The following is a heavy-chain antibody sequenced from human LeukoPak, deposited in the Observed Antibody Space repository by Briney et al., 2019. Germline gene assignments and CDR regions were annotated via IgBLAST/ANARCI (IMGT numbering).Heavy chain of an antibody. J-gene: IGHJ4*02. CDR3: ARGAALFDIVVVPAAIPFDY. V-gene: IGHV1-2*04. CDR2: INPNSGGT. D-gene: IGHD2-2*01. CDR1: GYTFTGYY. Sequence: ASVKVSCKASGYTFTGYYMHWVRQAPGQGLEWMGWINPNSGGTNYAQKFQGWVTMTRDTSISTAYMELSRLRSDDTAVYYCARGAALFDIVVVPAAIPFDYWGQGTLVTVFS.